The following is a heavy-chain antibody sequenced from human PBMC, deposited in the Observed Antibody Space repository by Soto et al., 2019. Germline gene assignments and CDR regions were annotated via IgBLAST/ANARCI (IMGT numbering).Heavy chain of an antibody. CDR1: GVTFTTNA. D-gene: IGHD6-19*01. Sequence: EVQLLESGGGLVQPGGSLRLSCVACGVTFTTNAMDWVRQAPGKGLEWVSFISGDDGSGNYADSVKGRFTISRDNSKNTLYLQMNSLRAEDTAIYYCVKEASGWKSRGSFDLWGRGTMVTVSS. CDR2: ISGDDGSG. CDR3: VKEASGWKSRGSFDL. J-gene: IGHJ3*01. V-gene: IGHV3-23*01.